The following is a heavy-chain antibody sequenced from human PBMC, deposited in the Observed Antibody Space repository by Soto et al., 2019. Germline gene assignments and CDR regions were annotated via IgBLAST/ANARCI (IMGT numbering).Heavy chain of an antibody. CDR2: IRSKANSYAT. CDR3: TIEGGAYGSGSYYYYYYMDV. J-gene: IGHJ6*03. D-gene: IGHD3-10*01. V-gene: IGHV3-73*01. CDR1: GFTFSGSA. Sequence: EVQLVESGGGLVQPGGSLKLSCAASGFTFSGSAMHWVHQASGKGLEWVGRIRSKANSYATAYAASVKGRFTISRDDSKNTAYLQMNSLKTEDTAVYYCTIEGGAYGSGSYYYYYYMDVWGKGTTVTVSS.